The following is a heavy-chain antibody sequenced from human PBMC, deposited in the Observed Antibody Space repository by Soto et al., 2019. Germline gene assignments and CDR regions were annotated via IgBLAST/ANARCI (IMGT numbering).Heavy chain of an antibody. V-gene: IGHV4-39*02. Sequence: PSETLSLTFTVSGCAIRSSSYFWCWIRQPPGKGLEWIGSIYYSGSTYYNPSLKSRVTVSVDTSKNQFSLKLSSVTAADTAVYYCARDQLEGNWFDPWGQGTLVS. J-gene: IGHJ5*02. CDR1: GCAIRSSSYF. CDR3: ARDQLEGNWFDP. D-gene: IGHD1-1*01. CDR2: IYYSGST.